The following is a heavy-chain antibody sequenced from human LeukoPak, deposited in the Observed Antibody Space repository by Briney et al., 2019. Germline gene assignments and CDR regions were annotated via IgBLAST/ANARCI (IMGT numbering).Heavy chain of an antibody. CDR3: ARQTHGYSHFEN. Sequence: GESLKISCKASGYSFSTYWIAWVRQMAGKGLEWMVIIYPGDSETKYSPSFQGQVTTSADKSITTAYLQWSSLRASDTAIYYCARQTHGYSHFENWGQGTLVTVSA. CDR2: IYPGDSET. V-gene: IGHV5-51*01. J-gene: IGHJ4*02. D-gene: IGHD5-24*01. CDR1: GYSFSTYW.